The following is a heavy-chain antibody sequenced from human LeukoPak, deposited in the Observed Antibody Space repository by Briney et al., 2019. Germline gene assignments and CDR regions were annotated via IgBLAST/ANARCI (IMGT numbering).Heavy chain of an antibody. J-gene: IGHJ4*02. CDR3: ARGSVYYYDSSGFDY. CDR1: GGSFSGYY. Sequence: SETLSLTCAVYGGSFSGYYWSWIRQPPGKGLEWIGEINHSGSTNYNPSLKSRVTISVDTSKNQFSLRLSSVTAADTAVYYCARGSVYYYDSSGFDYWGQGTLVTVSS. CDR2: INHSGST. D-gene: IGHD3-22*01. V-gene: IGHV4-34*01.